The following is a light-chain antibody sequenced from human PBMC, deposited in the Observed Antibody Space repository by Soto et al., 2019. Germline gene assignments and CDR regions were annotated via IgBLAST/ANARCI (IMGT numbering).Light chain of an antibody. CDR1: ESVSNS. CDR2: NAS. V-gene: IGKV3-11*01. CDR3: QHRTGWPPALT. Sequence: ETVLTQSPATLSLSPGERATLSRRASESVSNSLAWYQHKPGQAPRLLIYNASNRATGIPARFSGSGSGTDFTLTISSLEPEDFAVYFCQHRTGWPPALTFGGGTKVEIK. J-gene: IGKJ4*01.